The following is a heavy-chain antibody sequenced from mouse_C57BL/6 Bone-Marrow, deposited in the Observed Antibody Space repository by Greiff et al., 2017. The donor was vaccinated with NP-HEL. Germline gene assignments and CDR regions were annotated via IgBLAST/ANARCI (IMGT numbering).Heavy chain of an antibody. Sequence: QVQLQQSGAELVRPGPSVKVSCKASGYAFTNYLIEWVKQRPGQGLEWIGVINPGSGGTNYNEKFKGKATLTADKSSSTAYMQLSSLTSEDSAVYFCARTSGYVRWFAYWGQGTLVTVSA. CDR3: ARTSGYVRWFAY. D-gene: IGHD3-2*02. J-gene: IGHJ3*01. CDR1: GYAFTNYL. V-gene: IGHV1-54*01. CDR2: INPGSGGT.